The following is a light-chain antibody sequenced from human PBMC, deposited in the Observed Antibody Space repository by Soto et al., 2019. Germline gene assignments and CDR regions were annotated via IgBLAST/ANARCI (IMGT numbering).Light chain of an antibody. CDR3: QQRSNS. CDR2: DAS. J-gene: IGKJ5*01. Sequence: EIVLTQSPATLSLSPGERASLSCRPSQSVSSFLAWYQQKPGQAPRLLIYDASNRATGIPARFSGSGSGTDFTLTISSLEPEDFAVYYCQQRSNSFGQGTRLEI. V-gene: IGKV3-11*01. CDR1: QSVSSF.